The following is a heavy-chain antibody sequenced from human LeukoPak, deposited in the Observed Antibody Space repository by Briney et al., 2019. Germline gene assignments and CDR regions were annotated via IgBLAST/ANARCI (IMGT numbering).Heavy chain of an antibody. CDR2: IYTGGST. Sequence: SETLSLTCTVSGGSISSYYWSWIRQPAGKGLEWIGRIYTGGSTTHNPSLKSRVTMSLDTYKNQFSLKLNSVTAADTAVYYCARDCSGFDYWGQENLCLVSS. D-gene: IGHD2-15*01. V-gene: IGHV4-4*07. CDR1: GGSISSYY. J-gene: IGHJ4*02. CDR3: ARDCSGFDY.